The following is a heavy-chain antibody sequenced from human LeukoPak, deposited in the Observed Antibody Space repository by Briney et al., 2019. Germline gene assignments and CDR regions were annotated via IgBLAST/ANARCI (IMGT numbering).Heavy chain of an antibody. Sequence: GGSLRPSCAASGFTFSGSAMHWVRQASGKGLEWVGRIRSKANSYATAYAASVKGRFTISRDDSKNTAYLQMNSLTTEDTAVYYCTRALVVVTAMGLEYYFDYWGQGTLVTVSS. CDR2: IRSKANSYAT. J-gene: IGHJ4*02. D-gene: IGHD2-21*02. V-gene: IGHV3-73*01. CDR1: GFTFSGSA. CDR3: TRALVVVTAMGLEYYFDY.